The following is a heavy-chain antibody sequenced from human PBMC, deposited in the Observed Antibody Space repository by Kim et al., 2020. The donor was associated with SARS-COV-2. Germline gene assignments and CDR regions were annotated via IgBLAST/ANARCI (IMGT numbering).Heavy chain of an antibody. CDR3: AGAKQHCSGSSCYSFDY. CDR2: INHSGST. J-gene: IGHJ4*01. D-gene: IGHD2-15*01. Sequence: SETLSLTCAVSGGSFSGYYWSWIRQPPGKGLEWIGEINHSGSTNYNPSLESRVTITVDTTKNQISLKLSSVTAADTAVSYCAGAKQHCSGSSCYSFDYLG. CDR1: GGSFSGYY. V-gene: IGHV4-34*01.